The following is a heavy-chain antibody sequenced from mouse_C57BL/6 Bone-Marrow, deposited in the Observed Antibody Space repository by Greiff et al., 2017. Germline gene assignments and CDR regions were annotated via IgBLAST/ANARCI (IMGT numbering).Heavy chain of an antibody. V-gene: IGHV1-15*01. CDR1: GYTFTDYE. J-gene: IGHJ1*03. CDR2: IDPETGGT. CDR3: TRGGYWYFDV. Sequence: QLQESGAELVRPGASVTLSCKASGYTFTDYEMHWVKQTPVHGLEWIGAIDPETGGTAYNQKFKGKAILTADKSSSTAYMELRSLTSEDSAVYYCTRGGYWYFDVWGTGTTVTVSS.